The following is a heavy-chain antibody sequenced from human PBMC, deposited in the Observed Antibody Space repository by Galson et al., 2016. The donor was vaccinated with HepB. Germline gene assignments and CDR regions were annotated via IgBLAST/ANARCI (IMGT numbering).Heavy chain of an antibody. D-gene: IGHD3-3*01. Sequence: SLRLSCAASGFTFSSYSMNWVRQAPGKGLEWVSSISSSGSYIYYADSLKGRFTISRDNAKNSLYLQMNSLRAEDTAVYYCARDLEGRFLEWLLRTHWFDPWGQGTLVTVSS. V-gene: IGHV3-21*01. J-gene: IGHJ5*02. CDR1: GFTFSSYS. CDR3: ARDLEGRFLEWLLRTHWFDP. CDR2: ISSSGSYI.